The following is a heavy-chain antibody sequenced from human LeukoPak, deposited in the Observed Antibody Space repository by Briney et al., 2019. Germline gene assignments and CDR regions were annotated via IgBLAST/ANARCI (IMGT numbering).Heavy chain of an antibody. CDR2: IYYSGST. CDR3: ARRRLGLQGYSSGWYRVSWFDP. Sequence: SETLSLTCTVSGGSISSGDYYWSWIRQPPGKGLEWIGYIYYSGSTYYNPSLKSRVTISVDTSKNQFSLKLSSVTAADTAVYYCARRRLGLQGYSSGWYRVSWFDPWGQGTLVTVSS. CDR1: GGSISSGDYY. J-gene: IGHJ5*02. D-gene: IGHD6-19*01. V-gene: IGHV4-30-4*01.